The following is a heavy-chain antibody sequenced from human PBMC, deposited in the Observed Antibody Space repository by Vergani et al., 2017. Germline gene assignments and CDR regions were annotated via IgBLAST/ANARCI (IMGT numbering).Heavy chain of an antibody. J-gene: IGHJ6*02. CDR3: ARECYCSCGSCRLHPPYYYYYGMDV. V-gene: IGHV1-18*01. D-gene: IGHD2-15*01. CDR1: GYTFTSYG. CDR2: ISAYNGNT. Sequence: QVQLVQSGAEVKKPGASVKVSCKASGYTFTSYGISWVRQAPGQGLEWMGWISAYNGNTNYAQKLQGRVTMTTDTSTSTAYMELRSLRSDDTAVYYCARECYCSCGSCRLHPPYYYYYGMDVWGQGTTVTVSS.